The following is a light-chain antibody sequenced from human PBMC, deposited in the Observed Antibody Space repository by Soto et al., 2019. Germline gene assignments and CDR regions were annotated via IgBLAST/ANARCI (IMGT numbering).Light chain of an antibody. J-gene: IGLJ2*01. CDR1: SSDVGAYNY. CDR2: EVS. Sequence: QSVLTQPASVSGSPGQSITISCTGTSSDVGAYNYVSWYQQHPGKAPKLMIYEVSNRPSGVSDRFSGSRSGNTASLTISGVQPEDEADYHCSSYTTIKTVVFGGGTKVTVL. CDR3: SSYTTIKTVV. V-gene: IGLV2-14*01.